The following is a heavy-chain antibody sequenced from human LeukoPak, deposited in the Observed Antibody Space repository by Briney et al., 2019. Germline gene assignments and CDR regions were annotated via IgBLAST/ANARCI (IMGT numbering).Heavy chain of an antibody. Sequence: GGSLRLSCAASGFTFSSYGMSWVRQAPGKGLEWVSAISGSGSSTYYADSVRGRFTISRDNSKNTLYLQMNSLRAEDTAVYYCAISPGSITMVRGPESIDYWGQGTLVTVSS. D-gene: IGHD3-10*01. CDR2: ISGSGSST. V-gene: IGHV3-23*01. J-gene: IGHJ4*02. CDR3: AISPGSITMVRGPESIDY. CDR1: GFTFSSYG.